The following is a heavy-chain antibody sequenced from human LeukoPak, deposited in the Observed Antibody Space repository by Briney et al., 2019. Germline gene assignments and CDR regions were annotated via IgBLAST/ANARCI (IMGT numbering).Heavy chain of an antibody. J-gene: IGHJ4*02. CDR2: IIPIFGTA. Sequence: ASVKVSCKASGGTFSSYAISWVRQAPGQGLEWMGGIIPIFGTANYAQKFQGRVTITADKSTSTAYMELSSLRSEDTAVYYCARDLPHSDIFGLVNWGQGTLVTVSS. CDR3: ARDLPHSDIFGLVN. V-gene: IGHV1-69*06. CDR1: GGTFSSYA. D-gene: IGHD3-9*01.